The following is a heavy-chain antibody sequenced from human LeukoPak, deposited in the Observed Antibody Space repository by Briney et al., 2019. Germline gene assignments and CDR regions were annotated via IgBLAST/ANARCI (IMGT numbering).Heavy chain of an antibody. Sequence: ASVKVSCKASGYTFTSYDINWVRQATGQGLEWMGWMNPNSGNTGYAQKFQGRVTMTRNTSISTAYMELSSLRSEDTAVYYCARGTGYFDWWYFDYWGQGTLVTVSS. J-gene: IGHJ4*02. V-gene: IGHV1-8*01. CDR3: ARGTGYFDWWYFDY. CDR2: MNPNSGNT. D-gene: IGHD3-9*01. CDR1: GYTFTSYD.